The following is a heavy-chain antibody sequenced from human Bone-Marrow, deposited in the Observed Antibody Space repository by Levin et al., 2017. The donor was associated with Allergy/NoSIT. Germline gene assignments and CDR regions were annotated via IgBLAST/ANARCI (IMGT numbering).Heavy chain of an antibody. Sequence: PSQTLSLTCAISGDSVSSNSVAWNWIRQSPSRGLEWLGRTYYRSKWYNDYAVDVESRITINPDTSKNQFSLQLSSVTPEDTAVYYCARGINSAFDIWGQGTMVTVSS. CDR1: GDSVSSNSVA. D-gene: IGHD2-15*01. CDR3: ARGINSAFDI. V-gene: IGHV6-1*01. J-gene: IGHJ3*02. CDR2: TYYRSKWYN.